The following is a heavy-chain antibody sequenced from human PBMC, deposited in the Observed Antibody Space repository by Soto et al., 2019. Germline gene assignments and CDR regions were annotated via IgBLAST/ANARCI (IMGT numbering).Heavy chain of an antibody. J-gene: IGHJ6*02. Sequence: ASVKVSCKASGYTFTSYGISWVRQAPGQGLEWMGWISAYNGNTNYAQKLQGRVTMTTDTSTSTAYMELSSLRSEDTAVYYCARDSDSSDPDYYYYGTDVWGQGTTVTVSS. CDR2: ISAYNGNT. D-gene: IGHD6-25*01. CDR1: GYTFTSYG. V-gene: IGHV1-18*01. CDR3: ARDSDSSDPDYYYYGTDV.